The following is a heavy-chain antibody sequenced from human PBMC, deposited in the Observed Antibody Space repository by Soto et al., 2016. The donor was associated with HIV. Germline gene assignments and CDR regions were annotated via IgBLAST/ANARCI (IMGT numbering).Heavy chain of an antibody. CDR3: AIGAMVRGVRGYYFDY. Sequence: QVQLMQSGAEVKKPGASVKVSCKASGYTFTSYDINWVRQATGQGLEWMGWMNPKSGNSGYARKFQGRLTITRNTSISTAYMELSSLRSEDTAVYYCAIGAMVRGVRGYYFDYWGQGTLVTVSS. V-gene: IGHV1-8*01. CDR2: MNPKSGNS. J-gene: IGHJ4*02. CDR1: GYTFTSYD. D-gene: IGHD3-10*01.